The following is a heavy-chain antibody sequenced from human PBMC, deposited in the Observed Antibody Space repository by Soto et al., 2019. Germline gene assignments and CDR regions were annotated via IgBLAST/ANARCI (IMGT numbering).Heavy chain of an antibody. D-gene: IGHD6-13*01. CDR3: ARGWAAAGTSRAFDI. V-gene: IGHV4-34*01. Sequence: QVQLQQWGAGLLKPSETLSLTCAVYGGSFSGYYWSWIRQPPGKGLEWIGEINHSGSTNYNPSLKSRVTISVDTSKNQFSLKLSSVTAADTAVYYCARGWAAAGTSRAFDIWGQGKMVTVSS. CDR2: INHSGST. J-gene: IGHJ3*02. CDR1: GGSFSGYY.